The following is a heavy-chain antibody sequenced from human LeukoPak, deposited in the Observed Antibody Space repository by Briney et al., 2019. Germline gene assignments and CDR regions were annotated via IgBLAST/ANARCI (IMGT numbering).Heavy chain of an antibody. D-gene: IGHD3-22*01. CDR2: ISWNSRSI. CDR1: GFTFDDYS. Sequence: GGSLRLSCAASGFTFDDYSMHWVRQAPGKGLEWVAGISWNSRSIGYAGSVKGRFTISRDNAKNSLYLQMVSLRTEDTALYYCTKHLASQWFTDIRHYGMDVWGQGTTVAV. J-gene: IGHJ6*02. V-gene: IGHV3-9*01. CDR3: TKHLASQWFTDIRHYGMDV.